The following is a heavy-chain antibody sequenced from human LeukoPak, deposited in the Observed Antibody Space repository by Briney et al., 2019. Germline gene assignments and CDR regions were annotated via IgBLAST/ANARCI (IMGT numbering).Heavy chain of an antibody. J-gene: IGHJ4*02. CDR1: GGSISSYY. V-gene: IGHV4-59*08. CDR2: IYYSGST. CDR3: ARHRSLGYSSGSYFDY. D-gene: IGHD6-19*01. Sequence: SETLSLTCAVSGGSISSYYWGWIRQPPGKGLEWIGYIYYSGSTNYNPSLKSRVTISVDTSKNQFSLKLSSVTAGDTAVYYCARHRSLGYSSGSYFDYWGQGTLVTVSS.